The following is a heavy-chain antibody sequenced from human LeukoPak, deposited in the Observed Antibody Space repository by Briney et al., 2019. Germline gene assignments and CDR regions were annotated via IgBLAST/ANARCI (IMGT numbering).Heavy chain of an antibody. D-gene: IGHD5-18*01. J-gene: IGHJ4*02. CDR2: INPNSGGT. Sequence: ASVKVSCKASGYTFTGYYMHWVRQAPGQGLEWMGWINPNSGGTNYAQKFQGRVTMTRDTSISTAYMELNRLRFDDTAVYYCARSYRDAAMLVFDYWGQGTLVTVSS. CDR1: GYTFTGYY. CDR3: ARSYRDAAMLVFDY. V-gene: IGHV1-2*02.